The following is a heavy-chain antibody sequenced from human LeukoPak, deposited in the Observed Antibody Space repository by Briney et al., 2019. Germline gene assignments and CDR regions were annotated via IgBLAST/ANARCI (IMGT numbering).Heavy chain of an antibody. Sequence: GGSLRLSCPVSGLTFSDYYMTWIRQAPGKGLEWVSYISTTSGFTKYADSVRGRFTISRDNAKNSLYLQMNTLRAEDTAVYYCAKGSPPGDWGQGTLVAVSS. D-gene: IGHD3-16*01. CDR1: GLTFSDYY. CDR3: AKGSPPGD. CDR2: ISTTSGFT. J-gene: IGHJ4*02. V-gene: IGHV3-11*03.